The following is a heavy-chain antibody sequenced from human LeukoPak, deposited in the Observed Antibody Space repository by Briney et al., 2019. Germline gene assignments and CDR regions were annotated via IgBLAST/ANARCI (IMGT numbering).Heavy chain of an antibody. CDR3: ARSDSSGWYGFDY. D-gene: IGHD6-19*01. Sequence: PGGSLRPSCAASGFTFSSYWMHWVRQAPGKGLVWVSRINSDGGSTSYADSVKGRFTISRDNAKNTLYLQMNSLRAEDTAVYYCARSDSSGWYGFDYWGQGTLVTVSS. J-gene: IGHJ4*02. CDR2: INSDGGST. V-gene: IGHV3-74*01. CDR1: GFTFSSYW.